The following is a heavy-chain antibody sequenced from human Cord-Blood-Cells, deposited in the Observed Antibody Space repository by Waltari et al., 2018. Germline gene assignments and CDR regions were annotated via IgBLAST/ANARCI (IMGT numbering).Heavy chain of an antibody. Sequence: QLQLQESGPGLVKPSETLSLTCTVSGGSISSSSYYWGWIRQPPGKRLEWIGSIYYSGSTYYNPSLKSRVTISVDTSKNQFSLKLSSVTAADTAVYYCARINVVTAISFPYNWFDPWGQGTLVTVSS. J-gene: IGHJ5*02. V-gene: IGHV4-39*01. D-gene: IGHD2-21*02. CDR3: ARINVVTAISFPYNWFDP. CDR2: IYYSGST. CDR1: GGSISSSSYY.